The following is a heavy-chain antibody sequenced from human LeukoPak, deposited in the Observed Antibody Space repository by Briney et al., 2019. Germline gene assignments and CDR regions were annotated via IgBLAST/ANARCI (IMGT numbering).Heavy chain of an antibody. CDR2: ISGSGGST. V-gene: IGHV3-23*01. CDR3: AKTGDTAGTSSRPVLYYFDY. Sequence: GGSLRLSCAASGFTFSSYAMSWVRQAPGKGLERVSAISGSGGSTYYADSVKGRFTISRDNSKNTLYLQMNSLRAEDTAVYYCAKTGDTAGTSSRPVLYYFDYWGQGTLVTVSS. D-gene: IGHD6-13*01. J-gene: IGHJ4*02. CDR1: GFTFSSYA.